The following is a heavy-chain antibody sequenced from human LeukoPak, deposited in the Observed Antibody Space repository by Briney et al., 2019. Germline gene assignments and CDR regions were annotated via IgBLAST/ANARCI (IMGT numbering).Heavy chain of an antibody. Sequence: PSETLSLTCTVSGGSINSYYWGWVRQPAGKGLEWIGRIYPTGTTNYSPSFKSRLTMSLDTSKNQFSLKLRSVTAADTAVYYCGRQGYTACYYLVDYWSQGTLVTVSS. D-gene: IGHD3-10*01. CDR2: IYPTGTT. CDR3: GRQGYTACYYLVDY. J-gene: IGHJ4*02. CDR1: GGSINSYY. V-gene: IGHV4-4*07.